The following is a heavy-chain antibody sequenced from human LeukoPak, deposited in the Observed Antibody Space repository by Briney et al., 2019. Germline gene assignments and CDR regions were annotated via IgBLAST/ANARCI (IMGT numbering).Heavy chain of an antibody. CDR3: ASARAEDFYYYYMDV. CDR2: IYYSGST. J-gene: IGHJ6*03. D-gene: IGHD1-14*01. CDR1: GGSISSSY. Sequence: SETLSLTCTVSGGSISSSYWTWIRQPPGKGLEWIGYIYYSGSTNYNPSLKSRVTISVDTSKNHFSLKLSSVTAADTAVYYCASARAEDFYYYYMDVWGKGTTVTVSS. V-gene: IGHV4-59*01.